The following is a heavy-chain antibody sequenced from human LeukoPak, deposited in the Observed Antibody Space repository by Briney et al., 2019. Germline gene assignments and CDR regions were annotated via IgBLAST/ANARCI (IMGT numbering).Heavy chain of an antibody. V-gene: IGHV1-2*02. D-gene: IGHD1-26*01. CDR2: IKPNSGGT. J-gene: IGHJ4*02. CDR3: ARGRRGNSGSYGY. CDR1: GYTFTGYY. Sequence: ASVKVSCKASGYTFTGYYMHWVRQAPGQGLECMGWIKPNSGGTNYAQKFQGRVTMTRDTSISTAYMELSRLRSDDTAVYYCARGRRGNSGSYGYWGQGTLVTVSS.